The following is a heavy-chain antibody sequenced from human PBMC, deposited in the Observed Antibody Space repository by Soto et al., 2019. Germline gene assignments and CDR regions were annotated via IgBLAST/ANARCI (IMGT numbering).Heavy chain of an antibody. CDR1: GDSMSSYY. CDR2: IYYSGST. J-gene: IGHJ3*02. CDR3: ARGMVTHAFDI. D-gene: IGHD5-18*01. Sequence: SSETLSLTCTVSGDSMSSYYWSWIRQPPGKGLEWIGYIYYSGSTYYNPSLKSRVTISVDRSKNQFSLKLSSVTAADTAVYYCARGMVTHAFDIWGQGTMVTVSS. V-gene: IGHV4-59*12.